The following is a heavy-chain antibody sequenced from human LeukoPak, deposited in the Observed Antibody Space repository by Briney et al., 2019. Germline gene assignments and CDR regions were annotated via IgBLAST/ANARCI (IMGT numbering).Heavy chain of an antibody. V-gene: IGHV4-61*01. CDR2: IYYSGSI. J-gene: IGHJ5*02. CDR1: GGSVSSGSYY. CDR3: ARDRRNLFDP. D-gene: IGHD1-14*01. Sequence: SETLSLTCTVSGGSVSSGSYYWSWIRQPPGKGLEWIGYIYYSGSINYNPSLKSRVTISVDTSKNQFSLKLSSVTAADTAVYYCARDRRNLFDPWGQGTLVTVSS.